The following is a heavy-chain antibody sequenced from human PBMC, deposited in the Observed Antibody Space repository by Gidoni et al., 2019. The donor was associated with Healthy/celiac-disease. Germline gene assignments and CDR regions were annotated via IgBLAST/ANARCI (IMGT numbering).Heavy chain of an antibody. CDR1: GFTFSSYW. CDR3: AREGRGVRGVKTRPGMDV. V-gene: IGHV3-74*01. J-gene: IGHJ6*02. CDR2: INSDGSST. Sequence: EVQLVESGGGLVQPGGSLRLSCAASGFTFSSYWMHWVRQAPGKGLVWVSRINSDGSSTSYADSGKGRFTISRDNAKNTLYLQMNSLRAEDTAVYYCAREGRGVRGVKTRPGMDVWGQGTTVTVSS. D-gene: IGHD3-10*01.